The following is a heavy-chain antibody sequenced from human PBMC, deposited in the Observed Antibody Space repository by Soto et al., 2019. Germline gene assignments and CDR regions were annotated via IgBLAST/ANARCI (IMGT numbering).Heavy chain of an antibody. CDR2: IYYSGST. D-gene: IGHD1-1*01. J-gene: IGHJ5*02. CDR3: AKTGMRSKASWFDP. V-gene: IGHV4-39*01. CDR1: GGSISSSSYY. Sequence: SETLSLTCTVSGGSISSSSYYWGWIRQPPGKGLEWIGSIYYSGSTYYNPSLKSRVTISVDTSKNQFSLKLSYVTAADTAVYYCAKTGMRSKASWFDPWGQGTLVTVSS.